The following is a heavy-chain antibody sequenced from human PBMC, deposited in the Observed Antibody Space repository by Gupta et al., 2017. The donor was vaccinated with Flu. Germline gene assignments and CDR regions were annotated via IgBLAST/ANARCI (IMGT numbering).Heavy chain of an antibody. J-gene: IGHJ5*02. CDR3: AREKHCSTSSCYRWFDP. D-gene: IGHD2-2*02. CDR2: INPHSGTT. Sequence: QEQLVQSGAEVKKPGASVKVSCKSSEYTFSAYYIHWVRQAPGQGLEWMGRINPHSGTTNYDQKFQGRITVTMDTSITTAYLDLSRLRSDDTAVYYCAREKHCSTSSCYRWFDPWGQGTLGTVSS. CDR1: EYTFSAYY. V-gene: IGHV1-2*06.